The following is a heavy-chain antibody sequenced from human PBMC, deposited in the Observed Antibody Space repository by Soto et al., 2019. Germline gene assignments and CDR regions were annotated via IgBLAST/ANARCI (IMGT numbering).Heavy chain of an antibody. Sequence: EVQLVESGGGLVQPGGSLRLSCVDSGFTFSSYWMSWVRQAPVKGLEWVGNIKQDGSEENYVDSVKGRFTISRDNAKNSMYLQMNSRRGEDAAADYCGVRALSVRGCDAWGQGTTVVVSS. CDR3: GVRALSVRGCDA. D-gene: IGHD3-10*02. V-gene: IGHV3-7*01. CDR2: IKQDGSEE. CDR1: GFTFSSYW. J-gene: IGHJ6*02.